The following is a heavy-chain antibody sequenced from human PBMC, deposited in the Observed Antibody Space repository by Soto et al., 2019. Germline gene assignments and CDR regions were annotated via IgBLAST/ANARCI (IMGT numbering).Heavy chain of an antibody. Sequence: ASVKVSCKTSGYTFTDYYTHWVRQAPGQGLEWMGWMNPKSGGAYFAQKFQGRVTLTRDTSIGTAYIEVNSLTSDDTAVYFRTRENIENSDGLYDAFDIWGQGTTVT. CDR3: TRENIENSDGLYDAFDI. CDR1: GYTFTDYY. D-gene: IGHD5-18*01. J-gene: IGHJ3*02. V-gene: IGHV1-2*02. CDR2: MNPKSGGA.